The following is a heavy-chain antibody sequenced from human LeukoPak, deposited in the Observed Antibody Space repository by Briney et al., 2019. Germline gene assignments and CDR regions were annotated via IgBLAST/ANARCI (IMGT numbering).Heavy chain of an antibody. CDR3: ARESEVNYYGSGSPYGY. Sequence: GGSLRLSCAASGFTFSSYAMHWVRQAPGKGLEWVAVISYDGSNKYYADSVKGRFTISRDNSKNTLYLQMNSLRAEDTAVYYCARESEVNYYGSGSPYGYWGQGTLVTVSS. V-gene: IGHV3-30-3*01. CDR1: GFTFSSYA. D-gene: IGHD3-10*01. J-gene: IGHJ4*02. CDR2: ISYDGSNK.